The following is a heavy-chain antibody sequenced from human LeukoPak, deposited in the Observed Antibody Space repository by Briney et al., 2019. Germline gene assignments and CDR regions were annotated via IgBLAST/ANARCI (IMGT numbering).Heavy chain of an antibody. CDR3: ARSSSSSWYVRISGQQYYYGMDV. CDR2: MNPNSGNT. D-gene: IGHD6-13*01. Sequence: ASVKVSCKASGYTFTSYDINWVRQATGQGLEWMGWMNPNSGNTGYAQKFQGRVTMTRNTSISTAYMELSSLRSEDTAVYYCARSSSSSWYVRISGQQYYYGMDVWGQGTTVTVSS. CDR1: GYTFTSYD. J-gene: IGHJ6*02. V-gene: IGHV1-8*01.